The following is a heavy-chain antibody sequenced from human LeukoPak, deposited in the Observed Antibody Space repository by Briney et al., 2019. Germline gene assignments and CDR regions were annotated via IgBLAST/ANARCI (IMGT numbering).Heavy chain of an antibody. D-gene: IGHD2-21*02. V-gene: IGHV4-34*01. Sequence: PETLSLTCAVYGGSFSGYYWSWIRQPPGKGLEWIGEINHSGSTNYNPSLKSRVTISVDTSKNQFSLKLSSVTAADTAVYYCARGFPSRVTALDYWGQGTLVTVSS. CDR1: GGSFSGYY. J-gene: IGHJ4*02. CDR2: INHSGST. CDR3: ARGFPSRVTALDY.